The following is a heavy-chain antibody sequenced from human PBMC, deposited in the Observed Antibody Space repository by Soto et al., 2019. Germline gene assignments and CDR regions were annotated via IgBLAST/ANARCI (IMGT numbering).Heavy chain of an antibody. V-gene: IGHV3-23*01. CDR1: GFTFANYA. CDR2: LSASGGST. Sequence: EVQLLESGGGLVQPGGSLRLSCSASGFTFANYAMNWVRQAPGKGLEWVSALSASGGSTFYADSVKGRFTISRDNSKKPIYLQMKSLRPEHTALYYCAKPPSGTLSPFDYWGQGTLVTVSS. D-gene: IGHD3-10*01. J-gene: IGHJ4*02. CDR3: AKPPSGTLSPFDY.